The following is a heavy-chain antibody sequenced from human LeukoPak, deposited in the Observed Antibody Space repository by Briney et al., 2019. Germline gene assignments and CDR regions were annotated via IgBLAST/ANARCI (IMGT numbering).Heavy chain of an antibody. V-gene: IGHV1-2*02. Sequence: ASVSASCTASGYTFTGYYMHWVRQAPGQGLEWMGWINPNSGGTNYAQKFQGRVTMTRDTSISTAYMELSRLRSDDTAVYYCARVAGPLGYFDYWGQGTLVTVSS. D-gene: IGHD7-27*01. CDR1: GYTFTGYY. J-gene: IGHJ4*02. CDR2: INPNSGGT. CDR3: ARVAGPLGYFDY.